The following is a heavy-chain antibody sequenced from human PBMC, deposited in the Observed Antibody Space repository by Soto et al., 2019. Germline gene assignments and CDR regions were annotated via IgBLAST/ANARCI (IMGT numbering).Heavy chain of an antibody. CDR1: GGTFSSYT. CDR2: IIPILGIA. Sequence: QVQLVHSGAEVKKPGSSVKVSCKASGGTFSSYTISWVRQAPGQGLEWMGRIIPILGIANYAQKFQGRVTITADKSTSTAYMELSSLRAEDTAVYYCASLATADTLDYWGQGTLVTVSS. J-gene: IGHJ4*02. CDR3: ASLATADTLDY. V-gene: IGHV1-69*02. D-gene: IGHD6-13*01.